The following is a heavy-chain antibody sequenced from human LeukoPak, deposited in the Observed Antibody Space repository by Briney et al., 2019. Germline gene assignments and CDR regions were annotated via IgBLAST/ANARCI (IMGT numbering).Heavy chain of an antibody. CDR2: INSDGSST. Sequence: GGSLRLSCAASGFTFSSYWMHWVRQAPGKGLVWVSRINSDGSSTSYADSVKGRFTISRDNAKNTLYLQMISLRAEDTAVYYCARDPSGIAVAATSDAFDIWGQGTMVTVSS. J-gene: IGHJ3*02. D-gene: IGHD6-19*01. V-gene: IGHV3-74*01. CDR1: GFTFSSYW. CDR3: ARDPSGIAVAATSDAFDI.